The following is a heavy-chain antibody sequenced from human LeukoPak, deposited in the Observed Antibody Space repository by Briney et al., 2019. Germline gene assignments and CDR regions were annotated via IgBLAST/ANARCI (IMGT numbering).Heavy chain of an antibody. Sequence: SETLSLTCTVSGGSISSYYWSWIRQPAGKGLEWIGRIYTSGSTDYNPSLKSRVTISVDTSKNQFSLKLSSVTAADTAVYYCARDSMYYYGSGSYYTYHGNWGQGTLVTVSS. V-gene: IGHV4-4*07. D-gene: IGHD3-10*01. CDR1: GGSISSYY. CDR3: ARDSMYYYGSGSYYTYHGN. CDR2: IYTSGST. J-gene: IGHJ4*02.